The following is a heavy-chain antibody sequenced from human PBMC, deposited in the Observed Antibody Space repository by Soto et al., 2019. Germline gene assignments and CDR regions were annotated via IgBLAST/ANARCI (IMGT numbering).Heavy chain of an antibody. CDR2: IYDSGNT. CDR3: ARCSSWYQWFDP. Sequence: GDRRIWIRQPPGKGLEWIGYIYDSGNTYYNPSLKSRATISVDRSKNHFSLKLSSVTAADTAVYYCARCSSWYQWFDPWGQGTLVTVSS. D-gene: IGHD6-13*01. CDR1: GDR. J-gene: IGHJ5*02. V-gene: IGHV4-30-2*01.